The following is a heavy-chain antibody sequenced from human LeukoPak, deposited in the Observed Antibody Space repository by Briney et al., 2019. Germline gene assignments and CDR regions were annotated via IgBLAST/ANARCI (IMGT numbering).Heavy chain of an antibody. CDR2: ISGSGDNT. V-gene: IGHV3-23*01. CDR1: GFTFSGFA. Sequence: GGSLRLSCAASGFTFSGFAMSWVRRTPGKGLEWVSGISGSGDNTLYADSVKGRFTISRDNPKNTLYLEMNSLRAEDTAIYYCAKMKGHPLPKYYMDVWGQGTTVTVSS. CDR3: AKMKGHPLPKYYMDV. D-gene: IGHD1-26*01. J-gene: IGHJ6*01.